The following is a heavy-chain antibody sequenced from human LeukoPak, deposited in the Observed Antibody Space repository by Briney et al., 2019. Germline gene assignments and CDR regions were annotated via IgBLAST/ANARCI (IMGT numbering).Heavy chain of an antibody. CDR2: ISYDGSNK. D-gene: IGHD3-10*01. Sequence: PGGSLRLSCAASGFTFSSYAMHWVRQAPGKGLEWVAVISYDGSNKYYADSVKGRFTISRDNSKNTLYLQMNSLRAEDTAVYYCARDRERRRFTMVRGAMEPWGQGTLVTVSS. CDR1: GFTFSSYA. CDR3: ARDRERRRFTMVRGAMEP. V-gene: IGHV3-30*04. J-gene: IGHJ4*02.